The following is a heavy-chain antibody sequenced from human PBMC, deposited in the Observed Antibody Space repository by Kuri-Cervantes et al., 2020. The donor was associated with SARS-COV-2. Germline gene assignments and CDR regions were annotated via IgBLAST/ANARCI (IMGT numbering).Heavy chain of an antibody. CDR1: GFTFSSYS. V-gene: IGHV3-21*04. Sequence: GESLKISCAASGFTFSSYSMNWVRQAPGKGLEWVSSISSSSSYIYYADSVKGRFTISRDNAKNSLYLQMNSLRAEDTALYYCAKDLRVAVAGTGDAFDIWGQGTMVTVSS. J-gene: IGHJ3*02. CDR2: ISSSSSYI. D-gene: IGHD6-19*01. CDR3: AKDLRVAVAGTGDAFDI.